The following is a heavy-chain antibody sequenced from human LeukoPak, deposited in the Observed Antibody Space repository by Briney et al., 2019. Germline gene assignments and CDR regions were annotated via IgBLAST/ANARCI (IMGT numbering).Heavy chain of an antibody. CDR1: GGSFSGYY. V-gene: IGHV4-34*01. CDR2: INHSGST. J-gene: IGHJ6*03. Sequence: PSETLSLTCAVYGGSFSGYYWSWIRQPQGKGLEWIGEINHSGSTNYNPSLKSRVTISVDTSKNQFSLKLSSVTAADTAVYYCARGGSDFWSGYYRHYYMDVWGKGTTVTVSS. D-gene: IGHD3-3*01. CDR3: ARGGSDFWSGYYRHYYMDV.